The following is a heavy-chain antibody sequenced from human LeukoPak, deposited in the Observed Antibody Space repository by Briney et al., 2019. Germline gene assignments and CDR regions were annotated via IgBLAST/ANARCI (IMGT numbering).Heavy chain of an antibody. CDR1: GGSISSYY. V-gene: IGHV4-59*08. Sequence: PSETLSLTCTGSGGSISSYYWSWIRQPPGKGLEWIGYIYSSGSTNYNPSLKSRVTISVDTSKNQFSLMLSSVTAADTAVYYCARRGTSSSLDFWGQGTLVIVPS. D-gene: IGHD2-2*01. J-gene: IGHJ4*02. CDR2: IYSSGST. CDR3: ARRGTSSSLDF.